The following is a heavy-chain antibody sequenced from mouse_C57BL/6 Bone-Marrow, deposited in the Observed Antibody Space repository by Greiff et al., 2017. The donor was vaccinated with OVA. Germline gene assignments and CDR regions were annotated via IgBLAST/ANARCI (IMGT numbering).Heavy chain of an antibody. V-gene: IGHV1-55*01. CDR2: IYPGSGST. CDR3: ARSFITTVVEEAY. CDR1: GYTFTSYW. D-gene: IGHD1-1*01. J-gene: IGHJ3*01. Sequence: VKLQQPGAELVKPGASVKMSCKASGYTFTSYWITWVKQRPGQGLEWIGDIYPGSGSTNYNEKFKSKATLTVDTSSSTAYMQLSSLTSEDSAVYYCARSFITTVVEEAYWGQGTLVTVSA.